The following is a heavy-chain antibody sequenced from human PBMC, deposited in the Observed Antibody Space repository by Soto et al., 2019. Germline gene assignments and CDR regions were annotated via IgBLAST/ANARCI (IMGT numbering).Heavy chain of an antibody. Sequence: GGSLRLSCAASGFTFSSYAMSWVRQAPGKGLEWVSAISGSGGSTYYADSVKGRFTISRDNSKNTLYLQMNSLRAEDTAVYYCAKDLFVVWHRSRASLPFPVDYWGQGTLVTVSS. CDR1: GFTFSSYA. J-gene: IGHJ4*02. CDR2: ISGSGGST. CDR3: AKDLFVVWHRSRASLPFPVDY. V-gene: IGHV3-23*01. D-gene: IGHD2-21*01.